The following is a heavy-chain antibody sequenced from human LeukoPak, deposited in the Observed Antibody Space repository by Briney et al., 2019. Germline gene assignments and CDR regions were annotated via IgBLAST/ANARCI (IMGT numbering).Heavy chain of an antibody. V-gene: IGHV3-11*01. CDR3: ARGPVDSLNWFDP. Sequence: GGPLRLSCAASGFTFSDYYMSWIRQAPGEGLEWVSYISSSGSTIYYADSVKGRFTISRDNAKNSLYLQMNSLRAEDTAVYYCARGPVDSLNWFDPWGQGTLVTVSS. D-gene: IGHD5-12*01. CDR1: GFTFSDYY. J-gene: IGHJ5*02. CDR2: ISSSGSTI.